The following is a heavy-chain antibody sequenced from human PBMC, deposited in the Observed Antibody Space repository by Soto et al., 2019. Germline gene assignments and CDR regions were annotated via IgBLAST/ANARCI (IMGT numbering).Heavy chain of an antibody. CDR2: IIPIFGTA. Sequence: SVKVSCKASGGTFSSYAISWVRQAPGQGLEWMGGIIPIFGTANYAQKFQGRVTITADESTSTAYMELSSLRSEDTAVYYCARASFYCGGDCNDAFDIWGQGTMVTVS. CDR1: GGTFSSYA. D-gene: IGHD2-21*02. CDR3: ARASFYCGGDCNDAFDI. V-gene: IGHV1-69*13. J-gene: IGHJ3*02.